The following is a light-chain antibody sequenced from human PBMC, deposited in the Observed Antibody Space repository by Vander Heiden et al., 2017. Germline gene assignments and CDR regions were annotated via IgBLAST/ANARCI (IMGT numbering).Light chain of an antibody. J-gene: IGLJ1*01. CDR3: AAWDDSLSGYV. CDR2: RNN. Sequence: QSVLTQPPPASVTPGQRVTISCSGSSSNIGSNYVYWYQQLPGTAPKLLIYRNNQRPSGVPDRFSGSKSGTSASLAISGLRSEDEADYYCAAWDDSLSGYVFGTGTKVTVL. CDR1: SSNIGSNY. V-gene: IGLV1-47*01.